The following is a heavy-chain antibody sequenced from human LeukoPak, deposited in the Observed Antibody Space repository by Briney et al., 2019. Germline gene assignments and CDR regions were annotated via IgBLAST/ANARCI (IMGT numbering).Heavy chain of an antibody. CDR3: AKRLVSNYYYGMDV. CDR2: ISGSGGST. CDR1: GFTFSSYA. Sequence: GGSLRVSCAASGFTFSSYAMSWVRQAPGKGLEWVSAISGSGGSTYYADSVKGRFTISRDNSKNTLYLQMNSLRAEDTAVYYCAKRLVSNYYYGMDVWGQGTTVTVSS. D-gene: IGHD6-6*01. J-gene: IGHJ6*02. V-gene: IGHV3-23*01.